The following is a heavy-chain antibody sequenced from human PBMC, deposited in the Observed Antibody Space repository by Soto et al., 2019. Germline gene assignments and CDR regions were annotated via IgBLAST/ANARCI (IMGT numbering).Heavy chain of an antibody. CDR3: AGNYDILSKEGRAREYYYGMDV. J-gene: IGHJ6*02. D-gene: IGHD3-9*01. CDR1: GGSFSGYY. V-gene: IGHV4-34*01. Sequence: PSETLSLTCAVYGGSFSGYYWSWIRQPPGKGLEWIGEINHSGSTNYNPSLKSRVTISVDTSKNQFSLKLSSVTAADTAVYYCAGNYDILSKEGRAREYYYGMDVWGQGTTVTVSS. CDR2: INHSGST.